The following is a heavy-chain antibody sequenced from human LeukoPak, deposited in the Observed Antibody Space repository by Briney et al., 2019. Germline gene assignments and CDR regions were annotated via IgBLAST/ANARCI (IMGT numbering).Heavy chain of an antibody. CDR3: ARHSNWNGGVDWFDP. V-gene: IGHV4-59*08. Sequence: SETLSLTCTVSGASISGQYWGWIRQPPGKGLEWIGNFYYSGTNYNPSLKSRVTISIDTSKNQFSLKLNSVTAADTAVYYCARHSNWNGGVDWFDPWGQGTQVTVSS. J-gene: IGHJ5*02. CDR2: FYYSGT. D-gene: IGHD1-20*01. CDR1: GASISGQY.